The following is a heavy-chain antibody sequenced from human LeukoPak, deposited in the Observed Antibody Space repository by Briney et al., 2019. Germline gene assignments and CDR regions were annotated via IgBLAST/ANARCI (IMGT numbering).Heavy chain of an antibody. CDR2: IKTDGSIT. CDR1: GFTFSDYW. V-gene: IGHV3-74*01. J-gene: IGHJ5*02. D-gene: IGHD1-26*01. Sequence: AGGSLRDSCAASGFTFSDYWMHWVRQAPGKGLVWVSRIKTDGSITAYADSVKGRFTISRDNAKNTLYLQMNSLRAEDTAVYYCARDRSPGWFSPWGQRTLVTVSS. CDR3: ARDRSPGWFSP.